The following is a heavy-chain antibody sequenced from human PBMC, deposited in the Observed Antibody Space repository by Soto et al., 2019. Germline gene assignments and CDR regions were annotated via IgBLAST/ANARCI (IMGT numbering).Heavy chain of an antibody. D-gene: IGHD6-6*01. Sequence: QVQLVQSGAEVKKPGASVKVSCKASGYTFTSNYMHWVRQAPGQGLEWMGIINPSGGSTSYAQNFQGRVTMTRYTYTRIVYMELTSLRSEDTAVYYCARAHEYSSSSAYYYYGMDVWGQGTTVTVSS. CDR2: INPSGGST. CDR3: ARAHEYSSSSAYYYYGMDV. CDR1: GYTFTSNY. V-gene: IGHV1-46*01. J-gene: IGHJ6*02.